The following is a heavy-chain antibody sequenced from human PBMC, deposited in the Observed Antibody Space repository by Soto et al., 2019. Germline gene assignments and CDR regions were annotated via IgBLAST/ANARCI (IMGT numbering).Heavy chain of an antibody. V-gene: IGHV1-18*01. D-gene: IGHD6-19*01. CDR2: ISAYNGNT. Sequence: ASVKVSCKASGYTFTSYGISWVRQAPGQGLEWMGWISAYNGNTNYAQKPQGRVTMTTDTSTSTAYMELRSLRSDDTAVYYCARDKAVGGIVWFDPWGQGTLVTVSS. CDR3: ARDKAVGGIVWFDP. J-gene: IGHJ5*02. CDR1: GYTFTSYG.